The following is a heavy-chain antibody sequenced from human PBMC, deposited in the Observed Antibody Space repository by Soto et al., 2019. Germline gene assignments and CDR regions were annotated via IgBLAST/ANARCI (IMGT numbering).Heavy chain of an antibody. J-gene: IGHJ4*02. V-gene: IGHV1-8*01. D-gene: IGHD2-15*01. CDR1: GYTFTSFD. CDR2: MNPNSGNT. Sequence: QVQLVQSGAEVKKPGASVKVSCKASGYTFTSFDINWVRQATGQGLEWMGWMNPNSGNTGYAQNFQGRVTMTRNTSISTADMELSSLRSEDTAVYYCAMLGYCSGGSCFWGQGTLVTVSS. CDR3: AMLGYCSGGSCF.